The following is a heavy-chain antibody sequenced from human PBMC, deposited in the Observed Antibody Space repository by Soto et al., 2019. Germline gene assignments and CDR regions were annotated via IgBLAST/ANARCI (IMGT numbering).Heavy chain of an antibody. CDR2: IIPILGIA. J-gene: IGHJ5*02. Sequence: QVQLVQSGAEVKKPGSSVKVSCKASGGTFSSYTISWVRQAPGQGLEWMGRIIPILGIANYAQKFQGRVTITADKATSTAYMELSSLRSEDTAVYYCARYGLGGFPFDPWGQGTLVTVSS. V-gene: IGHV1-69*02. D-gene: IGHD4-17*01. CDR1: GGTFSSYT. CDR3: ARYGLGGFPFDP.